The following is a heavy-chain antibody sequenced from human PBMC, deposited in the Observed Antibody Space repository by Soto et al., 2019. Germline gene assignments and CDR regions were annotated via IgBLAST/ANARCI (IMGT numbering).Heavy chain of an antibody. V-gene: IGHV3-23*01. CDR2: IRNSGGNT. J-gene: IGHJ4*02. CDR1: GFSTSNYA. Sequence: GGSLRLSCAASGFSTSNYAMNWVRQAPGKGLEWVAMIRNSGGNTYYADSVKGRFTISTDNSENALYLQMDSLTVEDTAVYYCARDAGGHSYWGQGTLVTGSS. D-gene: IGHD2-15*01. CDR3: ARDAGGHSY.